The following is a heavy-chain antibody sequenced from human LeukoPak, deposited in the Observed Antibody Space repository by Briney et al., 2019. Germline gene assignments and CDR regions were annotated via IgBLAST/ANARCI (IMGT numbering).Heavy chain of an antibody. J-gene: IGHJ4*02. V-gene: IGHV3-21*04. D-gene: IGHD3-3*01. CDR2: ISSSSSYI. CDR1: GFTFSSYS. CDR3: AKVNSHDFWSGYYGRN. Sequence: PGGSLRLSCAASGFTFSSYSMNWVRQAPGKGLEWVSSISSSSSYIYYADSVKGRFTISRDNAKNSLYLQMNSLRAEDTAVYYCAKVNSHDFWSGYYGRNWGQGTLVTVSS.